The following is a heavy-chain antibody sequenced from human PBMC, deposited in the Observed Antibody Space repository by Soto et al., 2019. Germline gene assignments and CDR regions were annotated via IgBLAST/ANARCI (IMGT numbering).Heavy chain of an antibody. V-gene: IGHV4-30-2*01. D-gene: IGHD2-15*01. CDR3: ARVSDCSGGSCYLYFDY. Sequence: PSETLSLTCAVSGGSISSGGYSWSWIRQPPGKGLEWIGYIYHSGSTYYNPSLKSRVTISVDRSKNQFSLKLSSVTAADTAVYYCARVSDCSGGSCYLYFDYWGQGTLVTV. CDR1: GGSISSGGYS. J-gene: IGHJ4*02. CDR2: IYHSGST.